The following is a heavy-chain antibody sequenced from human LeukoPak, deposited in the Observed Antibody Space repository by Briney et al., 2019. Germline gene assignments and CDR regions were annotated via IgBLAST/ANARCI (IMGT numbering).Heavy chain of an antibody. D-gene: IGHD4-23*01. J-gene: IGHJ3*02. CDR1: VFTFCSYS. CDR2: TSSSSSII. V-gene: IGHV3-48*01. CDR3: ARQAGYGGRALGGAFDI. Sequence: GGSLRLSCAASVFTFCSYSMNWVRQAPWKGLEWISSTSSSSSIIYYADSVKGRFTISRDNAKNSLYLQMNSLRAEDTAVYYCARQAGYGGRALGGAFDIWGQGTMVTVSS.